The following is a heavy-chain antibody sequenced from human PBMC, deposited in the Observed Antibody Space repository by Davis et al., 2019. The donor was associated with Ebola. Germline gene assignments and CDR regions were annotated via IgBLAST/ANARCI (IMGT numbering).Heavy chain of an antibody. J-gene: IGHJ6*02. CDR1: GFTFSTYG. CDR2: IWYDGSKE. Sequence: PGGSLRLSCAASGFTFSTYGFHWVRQAPGKGLEWVAVIWYDGSKEYYADFVKGRFTVSKDNSKNTLYLQMNSLRAEDTAVYYCARDATLGMDVWGQGTTVTVSS. V-gene: IGHV3-33*01. D-gene: IGHD3-16*01. CDR3: ARDATLGMDV.